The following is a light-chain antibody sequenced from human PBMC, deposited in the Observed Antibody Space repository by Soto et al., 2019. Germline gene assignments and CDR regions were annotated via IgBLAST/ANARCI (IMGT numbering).Light chain of an antibody. J-gene: IGKJ5*01. Sequence: IVITQSPATLSVSPVERATLSCMASQSVSSNLAWYQHKPGQAPRLLMSGASSRASGVPVRFSGSGSGTDFTLTISRLGPEDFALYYCQQYGGSPITFGLGTRLEIK. CDR3: QQYGGSPIT. V-gene: IGKV3-20*01. CDR2: GAS. CDR1: QSVSSN.